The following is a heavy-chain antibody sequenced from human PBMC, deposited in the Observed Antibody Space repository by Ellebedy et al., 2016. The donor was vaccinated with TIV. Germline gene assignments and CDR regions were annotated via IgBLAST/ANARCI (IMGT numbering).Heavy chain of an antibody. CDR3: ARDYEGSTFDY. V-gene: IGHV3-74*01. J-gene: IGHJ4*02. Sequence: GESLKISCAASGFTFSNYWMHWVRQAPGKGLMWVSNIDSDGSTTIYADSVKGRFTISRDNAKNTLYLQMNSLRAEDTAVYYCARDYEGSTFDYWGQGTLVTVSS. D-gene: IGHD3-10*01. CDR1: GFTFSNYW. CDR2: IDSDGSTT.